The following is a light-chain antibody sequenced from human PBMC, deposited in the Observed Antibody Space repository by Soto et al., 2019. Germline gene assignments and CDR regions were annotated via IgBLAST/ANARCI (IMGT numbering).Light chain of an antibody. V-gene: IGLV2-23*01. CDR2: EGS. CDR1: SSDVGSYNL. CDR3: CSYAGSSTPHYV. Sequence: QSALTQPASVSGSPGQSITISCTGTSSDVGSYNLVSWYQQHPGKAPKLMIYEGSKRPSGVSNRFSGSKSGNTASLTISGLQVEDEADYYCCSYAGSSTPHYVFGTGTQLTVL. J-gene: IGLJ1*01.